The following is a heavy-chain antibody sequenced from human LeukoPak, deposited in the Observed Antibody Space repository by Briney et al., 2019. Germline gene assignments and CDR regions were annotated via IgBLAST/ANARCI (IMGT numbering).Heavy chain of an antibody. D-gene: IGHD3-22*01. CDR1: GGSFSGYY. CDR3: ARLRKDYDSSGYYWARYNWFDP. CDR2: INHSGST. Sequence: SETLSLTRAVYGGSFSGYYWSWIRQPPGKGLEWIGEINHSGSTNYNPSLKSRVTISVDTSKNQFSLKLSSVTAADTAVYYCARLRKDYDSSGYYWARYNWFDPWGQGTLVTVSS. V-gene: IGHV4-34*01. J-gene: IGHJ5*02.